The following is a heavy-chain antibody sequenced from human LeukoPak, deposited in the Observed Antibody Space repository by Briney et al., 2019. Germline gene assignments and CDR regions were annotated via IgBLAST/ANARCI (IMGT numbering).Heavy chain of an antibody. Sequence: PGGSLRLSCAASGFTFSSYAMSWVPQAPGKGLEWVSAISGSGGSTYYADSVKGRFTISRDNSKNTLYLQMNSLRAEDTAVYYCAKGSTVTTVGDFDYWGQGTLVTVSS. CDR2: ISGSGGST. CDR1: GFTFSSYA. D-gene: IGHD4-11*01. CDR3: AKGSTVTTVGDFDY. J-gene: IGHJ4*02. V-gene: IGHV3-23*01.